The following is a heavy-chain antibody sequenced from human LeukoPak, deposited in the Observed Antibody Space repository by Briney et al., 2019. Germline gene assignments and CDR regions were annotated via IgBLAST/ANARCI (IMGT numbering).Heavy chain of an antibody. J-gene: IGHJ1*01. Sequence: GGSLRLSCAASGFTFSHFGMHRVRQAPGKGLEWVAFIRYDGTNRYYADLGKGRFTISRDNSKNTLYLQMNSLRAEDTAVYYCVKVIYCNGDSCYGEYFQHWGQGTLVTVSS. CDR1: GFTFSHFG. V-gene: IGHV3-30*02. CDR3: VKVIYCNGDSCYGEYFQH. CDR2: IRYDGTNR. D-gene: IGHD2-15*01.